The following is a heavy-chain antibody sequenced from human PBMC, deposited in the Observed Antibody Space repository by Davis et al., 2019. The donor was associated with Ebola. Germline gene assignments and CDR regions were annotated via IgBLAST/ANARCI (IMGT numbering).Heavy chain of an antibody. Sequence: GESLKISCAASGFTFSSYAMHWVRQAPGKGLVCVSRINNDGSITNYADSVKGRFTISRDNAKDSLYLQMNTLRADDTAIYYCARHRYGGHNYPEYWGQGTLVTVSS. J-gene: IGHJ1*01. D-gene: IGHD5-24*01. CDR2: INNDGSIT. V-gene: IGHV3-74*01. CDR3: ARHRYGGHNYPEY. CDR1: GFTFSSYA.